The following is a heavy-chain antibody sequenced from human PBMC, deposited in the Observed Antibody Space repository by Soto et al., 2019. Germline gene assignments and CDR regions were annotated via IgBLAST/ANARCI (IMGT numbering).Heavy chain of an antibody. CDR2: IWYDGSNK. D-gene: IGHD5-12*01. V-gene: IGHV3-33*01. Sequence: PGGSLRLSCAASGFTFSSYGMHWVRQAPGKGLEWVAVIWYDGSNKYYADSVKGRFTISRDNSKNTLYLQMNSLRAEDTAVYYCSRGVRLRKDAFDIWGQGTSVTVSS. J-gene: IGHJ3*02. CDR1: GFTFSSYG. CDR3: SRGVRLRKDAFDI.